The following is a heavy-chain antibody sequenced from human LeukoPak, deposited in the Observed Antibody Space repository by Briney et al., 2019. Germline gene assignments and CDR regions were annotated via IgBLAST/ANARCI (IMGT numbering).Heavy chain of an antibody. CDR2: ISWNSGSI. V-gene: IGHV3-9*01. CDR3: ARDYYGSGSYYKRPPDY. Sequence: GGSLRLSCAASGFTFDDYAMHWVRQAPGKGLEWVSGISWNSGSIGYADSVKGRFSISRDNAKNSLYLQMNSLRAEDTAVYYCARDYYGSGSYYKRPPDYWGQGTLVTVSS. D-gene: IGHD3-10*01. CDR1: GFTFDDYA. J-gene: IGHJ4*02.